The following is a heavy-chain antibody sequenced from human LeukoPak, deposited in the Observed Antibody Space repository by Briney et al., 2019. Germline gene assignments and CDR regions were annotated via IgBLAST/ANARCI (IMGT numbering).Heavy chain of an antibody. CDR1: GFTFSNYG. V-gene: IGHV3-NL1*01. CDR2: IFPSSDEI. Sequence: GGSLRLSCAASGFTFSNYGMHWVRQAPGKGLEWVSSIFPSSDEIHYADSVKGRFTISRDNSRSTLSLQMDSLRAEDTATYYCATYRQIQVPFEFWGQGTLVTVSS. J-gene: IGHJ4*02. CDR3: ATYRQIQVPFEF. D-gene: IGHD5-18*01.